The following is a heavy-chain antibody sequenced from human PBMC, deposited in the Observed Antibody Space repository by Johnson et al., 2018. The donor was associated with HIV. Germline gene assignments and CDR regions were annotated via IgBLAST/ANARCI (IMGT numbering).Heavy chain of an antibody. CDR2: ISYDGSNK. J-gene: IGHJ3*01. CDR1: GFTFSSYA. CDR3: AREGTLGAFDV. Sequence: VQLVESGGGVVQPGMSLRLSCAASGFTFSSYAMHWVRQAPGKGLEWVAVISYDGSNKYYADSVKGRFTISRDNSKNTLYLQMNSLRAEDTAVYYCAREGTLGAFDVWGQGTMVTFSS. D-gene: IGHD1-1*01. V-gene: IGHV3-30-3*01.